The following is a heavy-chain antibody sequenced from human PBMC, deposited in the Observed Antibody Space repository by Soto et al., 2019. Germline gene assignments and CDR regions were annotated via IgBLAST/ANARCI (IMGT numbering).Heavy chain of an antibody. CDR1: GGSFSGYY. CDR2: INHSGST. CDR3: ARQGGYCSGGSCYSYIGY. Sequence: QVQLQQWGAGLLKPSETLSLTCAVYGGSFSGYYWSWIRQPPGKGLEWIGEINHSGSTNYNPSLKSRVNLSVDTSKNQFSLKLSSVTAADTAVYYCARQGGYCSGGSCYSYIGYWGQGTLVTVSS. J-gene: IGHJ4*02. V-gene: IGHV4-34*01. D-gene: IGHD2-15*01.